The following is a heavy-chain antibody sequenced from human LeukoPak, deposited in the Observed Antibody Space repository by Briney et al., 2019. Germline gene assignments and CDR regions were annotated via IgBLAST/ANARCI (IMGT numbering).Heavy chain of an antibody. CDR2: IKQDGSEK. D-gene: IGHD5-12*01. CDR1: GFTFSIYW. V-gene: IGHV3-7*01. CDR3: TSVVATFYFDY. Sequence: PGGSLRLSCAASGFTFSIYWMSWVRQAPGKGLEWVANIKQDGSEKYYVDSVKGRFTISRDNAKNSLYLQMNSRRAEDTAVYYCTSVVATFYFDYWGQGTLVTVSS. J-gene: IGHJ4*02.